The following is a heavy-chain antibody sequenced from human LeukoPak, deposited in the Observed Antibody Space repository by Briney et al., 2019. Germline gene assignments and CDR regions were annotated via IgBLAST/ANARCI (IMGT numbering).Heavy chain of an antibody. CDR2: IYYSGST. CDR1: GGSISSSSYY. V-gene: IGHV4-39*07. Sequence: PSETLSLTCTVSGGSISSSSYYWGWIRQPPGKGLEWIGSIYYSGSTYYNPSLKSRVTISIDTSKNQFSLKLSSVTAADTAVYYCARASVYYDSSGYAHDAFDIWGQGTMVTVSS. CDR3: ARASVYYDSSGYAHDAFDI. D-gene: IGHD3-22*01. J-gene: IGHJ3*02.